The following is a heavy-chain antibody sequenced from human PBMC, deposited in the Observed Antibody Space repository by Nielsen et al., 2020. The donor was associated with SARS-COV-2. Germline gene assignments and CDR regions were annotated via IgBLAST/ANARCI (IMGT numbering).Heavy chain of an antibody. CDR3: ARDDTVTMYYYSYYGMDV. J-gene: IGHJ6*02. D-gene: IGHD4-17*01. V-gene: IGHV1-46*01. CDR1: GYTFTNYY. CDR2: INTSDGST. Sequence: KVSCKASGYTFTNYYMHWVRQAPGQGLEWMGIINTSDGSTTYAQKFQGRVTMTRDTSTRTVYMELRSLRSEDTAVYYCARDDTVTMYYYSYYGMDVWGQGTTVTVSS.